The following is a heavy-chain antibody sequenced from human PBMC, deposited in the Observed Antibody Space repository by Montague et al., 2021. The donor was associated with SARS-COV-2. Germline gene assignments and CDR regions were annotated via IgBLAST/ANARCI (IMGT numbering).Heavy chain of an antibody. Sequence: SETLSLTCAVYGGSFSGYYWSWIRQPPGKGLEWIGEINHSGSTNYNPSLKSRVTISVDTSKNQFSLKLGSVTAADTAVYYCAGYYYDSSGYYDYWGQGTLVTVSS. V-gene: IGHV4-34*01. D-gene: IGHD3-22*01. CDR3: AGYYYDSSGYYDY. CDR2: INHSGST. CDR1: GGSFSGYY. J-gene: IGHJ4*02.